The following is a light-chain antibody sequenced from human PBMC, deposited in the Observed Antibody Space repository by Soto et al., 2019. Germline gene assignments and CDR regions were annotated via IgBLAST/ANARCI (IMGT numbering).Light chain of an antibody. J-gene: IGLJ3*02. V-gene: IGLV1-44*01. Sequence: QAVVTQPPSTSGTPGQRVTIPCSGSGSNIGRNSVTWYQRLPGTAPKLLVYRNNQRPSGVPERFSGSKSGTSASLAISDLQSEDEADYYCATWDDSLSGVEFGGGTKLTVL. CDR1: GSNIGRNS. CDR3: ATWDDSLSGVE. CDR2: RNN.